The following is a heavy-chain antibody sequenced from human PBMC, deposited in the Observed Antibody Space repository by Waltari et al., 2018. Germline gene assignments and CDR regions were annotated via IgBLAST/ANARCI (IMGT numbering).Heavy chain of an antibody. D-gene: IGHD1-26*01. CDR2: LFNTPGLV. CDR1: GGTLNNSV. J-gene: IGHJ3*02. Sequence: QVQLVQSGAEVKKPGSSVSVSCQAYGGTLNNSVINWVRQAPGQGLEWLGRLFNTPGLVNVAEKVQGRVAFTAHSSTTTAFMELSNLMFNDTAVYFCTRGEIRMEPNDAFDIWGQGTVVAVSS. V-gene: IGHV1-69*04. CDR3: TRGEIRMEPNDAFDI.